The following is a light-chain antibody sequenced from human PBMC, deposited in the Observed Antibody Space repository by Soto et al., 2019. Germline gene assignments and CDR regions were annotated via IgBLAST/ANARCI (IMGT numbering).Light chain of an antibody. V-gene: IGKV2D-29*01. CDR3: MQTIQGPSIA. CDR2: EVS. Sequence: VMTRCPLSRSSTGGQPFSLSRKSGQCFLHSNGKTYLYWYVQKSGQPPKLLIYEVSNRFSGVSERFSGSGAGTDFTLKISRGEAEDVGVYYCMQTIQGPSIAFGQGTRLEIK. J-gene: IGKJ5*01. CDR1: QCFLHSNGKTY.